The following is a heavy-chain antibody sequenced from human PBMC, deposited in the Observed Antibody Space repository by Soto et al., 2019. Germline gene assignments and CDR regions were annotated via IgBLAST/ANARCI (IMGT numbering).Heavy chain of an antibody. Sequence: SVKVSCKASGYTFTSYGISWVRQAPGQGLEWIGWISAYNGNTNYAQKHQGRVTMTTDTSTSTAYMELRSLRSDDTAVYYCEREGGYCSSTSCYRYYYYGMDVWGQGTTVTVSS. CDR2: ISAYNGNT. V-gene: IGHV1-18*01. D-gene: IGHD2-2*01. J-gene: IGHJ6*02. CDR1: GYTFTSYG. CDR3: EREGGYCSSTSCYRYYYYGMDV.